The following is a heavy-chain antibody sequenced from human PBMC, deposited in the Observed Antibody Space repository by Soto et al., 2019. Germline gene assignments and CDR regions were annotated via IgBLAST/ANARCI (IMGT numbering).Heavy chain of an antibody. V-gene: IGHV3-66*01. CDR1: GFTVSNNY. D-gene: IGHD3-16*01. CDR3: ARGEGSGSNALGH. CDR2: IQDGGSI. J-gene: IGHJ4*02. Sequence: ESGGGFVQPGGYLRLSCAASGFTVSNNYMTWVRQAPGKGLEWVAVIQDGGSISYADSVSDRFTISRDNSKNTVFLEMNNLRPEDTAVYFCARGEGSGSNALGHWGQGTLVTVSS.